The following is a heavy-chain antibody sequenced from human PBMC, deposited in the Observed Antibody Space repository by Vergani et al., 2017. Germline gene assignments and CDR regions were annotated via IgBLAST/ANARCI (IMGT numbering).Heavy chain of an antibody. CDR3: ARVGSSGWYFDWFDP. V-gene: IGHV1-46*04. D-gene: IGHD6-19*01. Sequence: QVQLVQSGAEVTKPGASVKVSCKASGYTFTSYYIHWVRQAPGQGLEWMGVINPSGGSTTYAQKLQGRLTMTRDTSTSTVYMELSSLRSEDTDLYYCARVGSSGWYFDWFDPWGQGTLVTVSS. CDR1: GYTFTSYY. J-gene: IGHJ5*02. CDR2: INPSGGST.